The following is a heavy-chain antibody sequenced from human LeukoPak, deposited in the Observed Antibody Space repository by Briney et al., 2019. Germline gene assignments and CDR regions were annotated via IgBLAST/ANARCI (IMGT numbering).Heavy chain of an antibody. J-gene: IGHJ4*02. Sequence: SETLSLTCTVSGGSISSNYYYWGWIRQPPGKGLEWIGSIYYTGSTYYNPSLKSRVTISLDTSKNQFSLKLGSVTAADTALYYCARRGDYWGQGTLVTVSS. V-gene: IGHV4-39*01. CDR3: ARRGDY. CDR1: GGSISSNYYY. CDR2: IYYTGST.